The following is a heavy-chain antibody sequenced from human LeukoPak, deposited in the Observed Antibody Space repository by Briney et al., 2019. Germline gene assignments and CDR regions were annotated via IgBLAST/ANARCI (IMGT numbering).Heavy chain of an antibody. Sequence: GRSLRLSCAASGFTFSSYAMHWVRQAPGKGLEWVAVISYDGSNKYYADSVKGRFTISRDNSKNTLYLQMNSLRAEDTAVYYCARVYDFWSGYYKLGLADYWGQGTLVTVSS. V-gene: IGHV3-30-3*01. J-gene: IGHJ4*02. CDR3: ARVYDFWSGYYKLGLADY. CDR2: ISYDGSNK. CDR1: GFTFSSYA. D-gene: IGHD3-3*01.